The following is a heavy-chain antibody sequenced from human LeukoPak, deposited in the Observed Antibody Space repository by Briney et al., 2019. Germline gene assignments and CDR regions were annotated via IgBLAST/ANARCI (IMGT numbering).Heavy chain of an antibody. J-gene: IGHJ4*02. V-gene: IGHV3-21*01. CDR3: ALGDGYNCFDY. CDR2: ISSSSYI. Sequence: GGSLRLSCAASGFTFSSYSMNWVRQAPGKGLEWVSSISSSSYIYYADSVKGRFTISIDNAKNQLYLQMNSLRAEDTAVYYCALGDGYNCFDYWGQGTLVTVSS. D-gene: IGHD5-24*01. CDR1: GFTFSSYS.